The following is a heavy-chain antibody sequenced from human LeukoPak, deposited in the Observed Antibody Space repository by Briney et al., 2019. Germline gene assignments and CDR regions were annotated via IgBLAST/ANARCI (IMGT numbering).Heavy chain of an antibody. D-gene: IGHD2-8*01. CDR2: IIPIFGTA. CDR1: GGTFSSYA. CDR3: ASPNGGFGVYYYGMDV. Sequence: GSSVKVSCKASGGTFSSYAISWVRQAPGQGLEWMGGIIPIFGTANYAQKFQGRVTITAGESTSTAYMELSSLRSEDTAVYYCASPNGGFGVYYYGMDVWGQGTTVTVSS. V-gene: IGHV1-69*01. J-gene: IGHJ6*02.